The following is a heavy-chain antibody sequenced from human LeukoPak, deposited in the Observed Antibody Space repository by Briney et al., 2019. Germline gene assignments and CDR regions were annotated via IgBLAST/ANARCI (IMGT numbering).Heavy chain of an antibody. Sequence: GGSLRLSCAASGFTFDDYGMSWVRQAPGKGLEWVSGINWNGGSTGYADSVKGRFTISRDNAKNSLYLQMNSLGAEDTALYYCARAGYGYYYYYYMDVWGKGTTVTVSS. CDR1: GFTFDDYG. J-gene: IGHJ6*03. V-gene: IGHV3-20*04. D-gene: IGHD5-18*01. CDR2: INWNGGST. CDR3: ARAGYGYYYYYYMDV.